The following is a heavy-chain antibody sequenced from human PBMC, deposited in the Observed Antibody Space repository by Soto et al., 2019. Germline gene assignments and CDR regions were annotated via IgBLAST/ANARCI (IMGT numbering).Heavy chain of an antibody. V-gene: IGHV3-21*01. J-gene: IGHJ4*02. CDR1: GFTFSSYS. CDR3: ARGSRYFDWLMYY. CDR2: ISSSSSYI. D-gene: IGHD3-9*01. Sequence: EVQLVESGGGLVKPGGSLRLSCAASGFTFSSYSMNWVRQAPGKGLEWVSSISSSSSYIYYADSVKGRFTISRDNAKNSLYLQMNSLRAEDTAVYYCARGSRYFDWLMYYWGQGTLVTVSS.